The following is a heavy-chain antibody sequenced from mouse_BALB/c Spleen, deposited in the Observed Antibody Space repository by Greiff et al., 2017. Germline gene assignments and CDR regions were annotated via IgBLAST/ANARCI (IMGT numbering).Heavy chain of an antibody. D-gene: IGHD2-1*01. CDR1: GYTFTSYW. Sequence: QVQLQQSGAELAKPGASVKMSCKASGYTFTSYWMHWVKQRPGQGLEWIGYINPSTGYTEYNQKFKDKATLTADKSSSTAYMQLSSLTSEDSAVYYCARGVTGFAYWGQGTLVTVSA. V-gene: IGHV1-7*01. CDR2: INPSTGYT. J-gene: IGHJ3*01. CDR3: ARGVTGFAY.